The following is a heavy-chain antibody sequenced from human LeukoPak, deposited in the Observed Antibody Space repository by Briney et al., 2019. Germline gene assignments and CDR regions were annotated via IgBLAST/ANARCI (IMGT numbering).Heavy chain of an antibody. J-gene: IGHJ4*02. CDR2: INYVGST. Sequence: KPSETLSLTCSVSGGSIDRTISYWGWVRQSPGKGLEGIGSINYVGSTYYNPSLKSRVTMSLDTSENQFSLRLSSVTAADTAVYFCARDRPGEPLDYYFDPWGQGTLVTVSS. CDR3: ARDRPGEPLDYYFDP. CDR1: GGSIDRTISY. D-gene: IGHD1-14*01. V-gene: IGHV4-39*07.